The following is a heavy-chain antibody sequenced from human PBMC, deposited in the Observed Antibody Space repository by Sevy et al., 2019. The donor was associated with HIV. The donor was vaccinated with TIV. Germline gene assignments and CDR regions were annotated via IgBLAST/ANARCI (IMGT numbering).Heavy chain of an antibody. V-gene: IGHV3-48*03. J-gene: IGHJ4*02. CDR3: ARNRGDDSSGYYYVPLYYFDY. CDR2: ISSSGSTI. D-gene: IGHD3-22*01. Sequence: GGSLRLSCAASGFTFSSYEMNWVRQAPGKGLEWVSCISSSGSTIYYADSVKGRFTISRDNAKNSLYLQMNSLRAEDTAVYYCARNRGDDSSGYYYVPLYYFDYWGQGTLVTVSS. CDR1: GFTFSSYE.